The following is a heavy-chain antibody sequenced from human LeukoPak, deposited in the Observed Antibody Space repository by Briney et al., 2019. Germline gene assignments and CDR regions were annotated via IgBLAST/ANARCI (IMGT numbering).Heavy chain of an antibody. CDR2: INPNSGGT. J-gene: IGHJ5*02. CDR3: ARLGENGLLTGYFYP. V-gene: IGHV1-2*02. Sequence: GASVKVSCKASGYTFTDYYMHWVRQAPGQGLEWMGRINPNSGGTDYAQKFQGRVTMTRDTSITTTYMDLSRLRSDDTAVYYCARLGENGLLTGYFYPWGQGTLVTGSS. D-gene: IGHD3-9*01. CDR1: GYTFTDYY.